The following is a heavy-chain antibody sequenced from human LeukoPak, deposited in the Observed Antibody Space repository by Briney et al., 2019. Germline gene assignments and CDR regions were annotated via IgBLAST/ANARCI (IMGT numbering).Heavy chain of an antibody. V-gene: IGHV1-2*04. D-gene: IGHD3-10*01. J-gene: IGHJ6*02. CDR1: GYTFTGYY. Sequence: ASVKVSCKASGYTFTGYYMHWVRQAPGQGLEWMGWINPNSGGTNYAQKFQGWVTMTRDTSISTAYMELSRLRSDDTAVYYCASSGPMVRGVYYYYGMDVWGQGTTVTVSS. CDR2: INPNSGGT. CDR3: ASSGPMVRGVYYYYGMDV.